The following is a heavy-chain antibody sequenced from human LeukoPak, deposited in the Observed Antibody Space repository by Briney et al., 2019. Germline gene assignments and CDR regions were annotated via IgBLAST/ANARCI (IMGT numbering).Heavy chain of an antibody. Sequence: GGSLRLSCAASGFTFDDYAMHWVRQAPGKGLEWVSLISWDGGSTYYADSVKGRFTISRDNSKNSLYLQMNSLRAEDTALYYCAKAYSGYDRGDDAFDIWGQGTMVTVSS. CDR2: ISWDGGST. J-gene: IGHJ3*02. CDR3: AKAYSGYDRGDDAFDI. CDR1: GFTFDDYA. D-gene: IGHD5-12*01. V-gene: IGHV3-43D*03.